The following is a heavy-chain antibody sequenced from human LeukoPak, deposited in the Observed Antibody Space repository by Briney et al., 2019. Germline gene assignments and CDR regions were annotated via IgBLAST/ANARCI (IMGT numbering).Heavy chain of an antibody. Sequence: ASVKVSCKASGYTFTGYYMHWVRQAPGQGLEWMGWINPNSGGTNYAQKFQGRVTMTRDTSISTAYMELSRLRSDDTAVYYCARQGVVVPAARGSWFDPWGQGTLVTVSS. CDR1: GYTFTGYY. V-gene: IGHV1-2*02. CDR3: ARQGVVVPAARGSWFDP. D-gene: IGHD2-2*01. CDR2: INPNSGGT. J-gene: IGHJ5*02.